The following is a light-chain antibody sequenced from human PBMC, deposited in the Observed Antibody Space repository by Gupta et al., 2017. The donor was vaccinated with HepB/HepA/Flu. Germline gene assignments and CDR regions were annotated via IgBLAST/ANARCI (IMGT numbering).Light chain of an antibody. J-gene: IGLJ2*01. CDR2: EDN. CDR3: QSDDSSNPRGV. Sequence: NFLLTPPHSVSESPGKTLTISCTRSSGSIASNDVQWYQQRPGSAPTTVIYEDNKRPSGVADRCSGSIDSYSNSAALTIAGLKTEEEADYYCQSDDSSNPRGVFGGGTKLTVL. CDR1: SGSIASND. V-gene: IGLV6-57*03.